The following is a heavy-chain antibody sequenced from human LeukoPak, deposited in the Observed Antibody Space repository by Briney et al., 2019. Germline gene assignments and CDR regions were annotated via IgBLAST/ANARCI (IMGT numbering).Heavy chain of an antibody. CDR2: IYYSGST. Sequence: PSQTLSLTCTVSGGSISSGGYYWSWIRQHPGKGLEWIGYIYYSGSTYYNPSLKSRVTISVDTSKNPFSLKLSSVTAADTAVYYCARDKDGSGWRDIWGQGTMVTVSS. CDR3: ARDKDGSGWRDI. D-gene: IGHD3-10*01. J-gene: IGHJ3*02. V-gene: IGHV4-31*03. CDR1: GGSISSGGYY.